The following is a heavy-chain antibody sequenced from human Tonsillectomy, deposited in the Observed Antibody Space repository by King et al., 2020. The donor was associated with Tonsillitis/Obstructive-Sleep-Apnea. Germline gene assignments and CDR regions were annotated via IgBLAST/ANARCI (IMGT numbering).Heavy chain of an antibody. V-gene: IGHV3-7*04. J-gene: IGHJ4*02. Sequence: VQLVESGGGLVQPGGSLRLSCAASGFTFRSYWMSWVRQAPGKGLEWVATIKYDGSEKTYVDSVKGRLTISRDNARNSVDLQMNSLRAEDTAVYYCARDHIFDYWGPGTRVIVSS. CDR3: ARDHIFDY. CDR1: GFTFRSYW. CDR2: IKYDGSEK.